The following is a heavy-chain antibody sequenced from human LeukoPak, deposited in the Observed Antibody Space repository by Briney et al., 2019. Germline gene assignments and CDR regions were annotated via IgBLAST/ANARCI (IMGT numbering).Heavy chain of an antibody. J-gene: IGHJ5*02. CDR1: GFTFSSYS. V-gene: IGHV3-21*01. CDR2: ISSSSSSYI. CDR3: ARGGVTNPNHNWFDP. Sequence: PGGSLRLSCAASGFTFSSYSMNWVRQAPGKGLEWVSSISSSSSSYIYYADSVKGRFTISRDNAKNSLYLQMNSLRAEDTAVYYCARGGVTNPNHNWFDPWGQGTLVTVSS. D-gene: IGHD1-14*01.